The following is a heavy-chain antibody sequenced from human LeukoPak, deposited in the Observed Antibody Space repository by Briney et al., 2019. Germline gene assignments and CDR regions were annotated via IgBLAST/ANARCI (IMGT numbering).Heavy chain of an antibody. CDR3: ARALGYCSGGSCTRGYNWFDP. D-gene: IGHD2-15*01. CDR2: IYYGGST. Sequence: PSQTLSLTCTVSGGSTSSGGYYWGWIRQPPGKGLEWIGSIYYGGSTYYNPSLKSRVTISVDTSMNQFSLKLSFVTTADTAVYYCARALGYCSGGSCTRGYNWFDPWGQGTLVTVPS. V-gene: IGHV4-39*01. J-gene: IGHJ5*02. CDR1: GGSTSSGGYY.